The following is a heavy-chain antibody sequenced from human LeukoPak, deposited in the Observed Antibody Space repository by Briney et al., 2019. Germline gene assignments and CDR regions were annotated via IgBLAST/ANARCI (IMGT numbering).Heavy chain of an antibody. V-gene: IGHV4-34*01. D-gene: IGHD2-2*02. CDR3: ARDLERKLLYAHYYYGMDV. Sequence: RSSETLSLTCAVYGGSFSGYYWSWIRQPPGKGLEWIGEINHSGSTNYNPSLKSQVTISVDTSKNQFSLKLSSVTAADTAVYYCARDLERKLLYAHYYYGMDVWGQGTTVTVSS. CDR1: GGSFSGYY. J-gene: IGHJ6*02. CDR2: INHSGST.